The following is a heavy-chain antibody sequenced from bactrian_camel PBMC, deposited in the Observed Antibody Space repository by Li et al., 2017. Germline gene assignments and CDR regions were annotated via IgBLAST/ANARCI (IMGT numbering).Heavy chain of an antibody. V-gene: IGHV3S10*01. CDR3: AADKSPCSRIPI. CDR2: FHSQGRT. J-gene: IGHJ4*01. CDR1: GTPSPGYC. Sequence: DVQLVESGGGLVQPGGSLRLSCAISGTPSPGYCVGWFRQAPGQGREGIAGFHSQGRTRYTDAVKGRFTVSKDNTKNTVYLQMNSLEPEDTAKYYCAADKSPCSRIPIIGAGGPRSPSP. D-gene: IGHD2*01.